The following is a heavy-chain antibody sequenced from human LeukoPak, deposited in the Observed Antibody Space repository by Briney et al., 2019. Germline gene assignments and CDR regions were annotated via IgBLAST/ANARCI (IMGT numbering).Heavy chain of an antibody. CDR1: GGSISSSSYY. Sequence: SETLSLTCTVSGGSISSSSYYWGWIRQPPGKGLKWIGSIYYSGSTCYNPSLKSRVTISVDTSKNQFSLKLSSVTAADTAVYYCAREYMDVWGKGTTVTVSS. CDR3: AREYMDV. J-gene: IGHJ6*03. V-gene: IGHV4-39*07. CDR2: IYYSGST.